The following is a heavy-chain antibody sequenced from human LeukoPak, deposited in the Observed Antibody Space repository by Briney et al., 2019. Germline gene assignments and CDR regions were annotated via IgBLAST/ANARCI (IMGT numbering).Heavy chain of an antibody. CDR2: IISDGSST. Sequence: PGGSLRLSCAASGFTFSSYWMHWVRQAPGKGLVWVSRIISDGSSTSYADSVRGRFTISRDNAKNTLYLQMNSLRAEDTAVYYCASGSSYSPFDYWGQGTLVTVSS. CDR3: ASGSSYSPFDY. CDR1: GFTFSSYW. D-gene: IGHD2-15*01. V-gene: IGHV3-74*01. J-gene: IGHJ4*02.